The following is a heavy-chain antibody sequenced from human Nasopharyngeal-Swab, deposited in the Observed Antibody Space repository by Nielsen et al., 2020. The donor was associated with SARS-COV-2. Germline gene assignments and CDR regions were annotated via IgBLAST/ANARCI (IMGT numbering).Heavy chain of an antibody. V-gene: IGHV3-74*01. CDR2: INSDGSST. CDR3: ARGSTVRGQGVVDY. Sequence: GESLKISCAASGFTFSSYWMHWVRQAPGKGLVWVSRINSDGSSTSYADSVKGRFTTSRDNAKNTLYLQMNSLRAEDTAAYYCARGSTVRGQGVVDYWGQGTLVTVSS. J-gene: IGHJ4*02. D-gene: IGHD3-10*01. CDR1: GFTFSSYW.